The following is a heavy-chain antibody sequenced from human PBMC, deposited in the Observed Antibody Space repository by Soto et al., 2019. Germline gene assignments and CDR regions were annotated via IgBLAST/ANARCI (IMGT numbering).Heavy chain of an antibody. CDR3: AADPPDYSNSLGDYYYGMDV. D-gene: IGHD4-4*01. CDR2: IVVGSGNT. J-gene: IGHJ6*02. Sequence: GASVKVSCKASGFTFTSSAVQWVRQARGQRLEWIGWIVVGSGNTNYAQKFQERVTITRDMSTSTAYMELSSLRSEDTAVYYCAADPPDYSNSLGDYYYGMDVWGQGTTVTVSS. CDR1: GFTFTSSA. V-gene: IGHV1-58*01.